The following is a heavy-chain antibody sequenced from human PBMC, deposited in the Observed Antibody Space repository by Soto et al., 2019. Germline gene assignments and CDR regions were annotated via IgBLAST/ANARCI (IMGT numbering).Heavy chain of an antibody. D-gene: IGHD6-13*01. J-gene: IGHJ5*02. CDR1: GGSISSGGYY. CDR3: AREGLYSSTAGVWFDP. V-gene: IGHV4-31*03. Sequence: SETLSLTCTVSGGSISSGGYYWSWIRQHPGKGLEWIGYIYYSGSTYYNPSLKSRVTISVDTSKNQFSLKLSSVTAADTAVYYCAREGLYSSTAGVWFDPWGQGTLVTVSS. CDR2: IYYSGST.